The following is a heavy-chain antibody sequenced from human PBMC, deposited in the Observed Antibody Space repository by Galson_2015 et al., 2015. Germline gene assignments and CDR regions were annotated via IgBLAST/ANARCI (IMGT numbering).Heavy chain of an antibody. CDR3: ARDRWAQIGLRYYYYGMDV. CDR2: ISYDGSNK. Sequence: SLRLSCAASGFTFSSYAMHWVRQAPGKGLEWVAVISYDGSNKYYADSVKGRFTISRDNSKNTLYLQMNSLRAEDTAVYYCARDRWAQIGLRYYYYGMDVWGQGTTVTVSS. V-gene: IGHV3-30-3*01. D-gene: IGHD2-21*01. CDR1: GFTFSSYA. J-gene: IGHJ6*02.